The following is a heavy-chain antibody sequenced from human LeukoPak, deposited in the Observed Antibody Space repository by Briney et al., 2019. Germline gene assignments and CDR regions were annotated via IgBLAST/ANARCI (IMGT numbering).Heavy chain of an antibody. Sequence: KASETLSLTCTVSGGSISSYYWSWIRQPPGKGLEWIGYIYYTGNTNYNPSLKSRVTIPVGTSKNQFSLNLSSVTAADTAIYYCARLGGATSPFGYWGQGTLVTVSS. J-gene: IGHJ4*02. CDR2: IYYTGNT. V-gene: IGHV4-59*08. D-gene: IGHD1-26*01. CDR3: ARLGGATSPFGY. CDR1: GGSISSYY.